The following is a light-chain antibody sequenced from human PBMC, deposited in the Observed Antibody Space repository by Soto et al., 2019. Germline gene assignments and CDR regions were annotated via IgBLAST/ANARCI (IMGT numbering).Light chain of an antibody. Sequence: QSALTQPPSASESPGQSVTISCTGTSSDVGGYNYVYWYQQHPGKAPKLMIYEVSKRPSGVPDRFSGSKSGNTASLTVSGLQAEDEADYYCSSYAGSNNFGVFGTGTKLTVL. CDR3: SSYAGSNNFGV. J-gene: IGLJ1*01. V-gene: IGLV2-8*01. CDR1: SSDVGGYNY. CDR2: EVS.